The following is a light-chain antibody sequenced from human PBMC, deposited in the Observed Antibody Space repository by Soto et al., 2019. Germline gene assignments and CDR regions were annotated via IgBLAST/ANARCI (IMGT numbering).Light chain of an antibody. CDR2: DAS. J-gene: IGKJ5*01. CDR1: QSISSW. V-gene: IGKV1-5*01. Sequence: DIQMTHSPSTLSASVVDFATVTFRASQSISSWLAWYQQKPGKAPKLLIYDASSLETGVPSRFSGSGSGTDFTLTISSVQPEDFATYYCQQYNTYPPTFGQGTRLEIK. CDR3: QQYNTYPPT.